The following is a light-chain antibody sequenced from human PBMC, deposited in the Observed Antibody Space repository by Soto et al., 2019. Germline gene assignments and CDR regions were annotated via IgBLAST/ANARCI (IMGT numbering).Light chain of an antibody. CDR2: KAS. Sequence: DIQMTQSPSTLSASVGDRVTITCRASQSVSSWLAWYQQKPGKAPKLLIYKASSLESGVPSRCSGSGSGTEFTLTISSLQPDDFASYYCQQYYSYWTFGQGTNVEIK. CDR1: QSVSSW. CDR3: QQYYSYWT. V-gene: IGKV1-5*03. J-gene: IGKJ1*01.